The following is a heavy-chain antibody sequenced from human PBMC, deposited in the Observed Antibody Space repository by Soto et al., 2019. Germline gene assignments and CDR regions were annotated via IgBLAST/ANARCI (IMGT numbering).Heavy chain of an antibody. V-gene: IGHV3-21*01. CDR2: ISSSSSYI. CDR1: GFTFSSYS. D-gene: IGHD1-1*01. J-gene: IGHJ4*02. CDR3: ARARKLEPNPPYFDY. Sequence: EVQLVESGGCLVKPGGSLRLSCAASGFTFSSYSMNWVRQAPGKGLEWVSSISSSSSYIYYADSVKGRFTISRDNAKNSLYLQMNSLRAEDTAVYYCARARKLEPNPPYFDYWGQGTLVTVSS.